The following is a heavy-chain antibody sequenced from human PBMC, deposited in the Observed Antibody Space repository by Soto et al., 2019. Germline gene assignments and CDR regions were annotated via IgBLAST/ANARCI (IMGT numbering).Heavy chain of an antibody. CDR2: FDPEDGGT. CDR3: ATALSRVGATFGP. V-gene: IGHV1-24*01. D-gene: IGHD1-26*01. CDR1: GYTLTELS. Sequence: ASVKVSCKVSGYTLTELSMNWVRQAPGKGLEWMAAFDPEDGGTTYAQKFQGRVTMTEDTSTDTAYMEVSGLRSEDTAVYYCATALSRVGATFGPWGQGTLVTVSS. J-gene: IGHJ5*02.